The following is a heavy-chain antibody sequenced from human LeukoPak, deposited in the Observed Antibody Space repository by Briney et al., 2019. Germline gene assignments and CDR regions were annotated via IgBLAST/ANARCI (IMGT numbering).Heavy chain of an antibody. J-gene: IGHJ6*02. V-gene: IGHV3-11*01. CDR1: GSTFSDYY. CDR3: ARLKGRITMVRGARSPYGMDV. CDR2: ISSSGSTI. Sequence: GGSLRLSCAASGSTFSDYYMSWIRQAPGKGLEWVSYISSSGSTIYYADSVKGRFTISRDNAKNSLYLQMNSLRAEDTAVYYCARLKGRITMVRGARSPYGMDVWGQGTTVTVSS. D-gene: IGHD3-10*01.